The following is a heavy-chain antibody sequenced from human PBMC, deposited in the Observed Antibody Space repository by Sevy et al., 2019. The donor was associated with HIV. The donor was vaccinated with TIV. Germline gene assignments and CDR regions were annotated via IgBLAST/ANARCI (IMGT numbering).Heavy chain of an antibody. CDR2: IRSKANGYAT. CDR3: TRLIGTTDY. J-gene: IGHJ4*02. CDR1: GFTFSGSA. Sequence: GGSLRLSCAASGFTFSGSAMHWVRQASGKGLEWVGRIRSKANGYATAYAASVKGRFTISRDDSTNTVYLQVNSLKTEVTAVYYCTRLIGTTDYWGQGTLLTVSS. V-gene: IGHV3-73*01. D-gene: IGHD1-7*01.